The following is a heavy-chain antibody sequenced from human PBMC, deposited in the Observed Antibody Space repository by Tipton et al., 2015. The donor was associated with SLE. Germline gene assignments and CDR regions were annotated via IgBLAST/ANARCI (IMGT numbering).Heavy chain of an antibody. CDR2: IYSSGST. D-gene: IGHD1-14*01. V-gene: IGHV4-61*02. Sequence: LRLSCTVSGGSISSGSYYWSWIRQPAGKGLEWIGRIYSSGSTNYNPSLKSRVTISVDTSKNQFSLRLSSVTAADTAVYYCARTQGITEWFDPWGQGTLVTVSS. J-gene: IGHJ5*02. CDR1: GGSISSGSYY. CDR3: ARTQGITEWFDP.